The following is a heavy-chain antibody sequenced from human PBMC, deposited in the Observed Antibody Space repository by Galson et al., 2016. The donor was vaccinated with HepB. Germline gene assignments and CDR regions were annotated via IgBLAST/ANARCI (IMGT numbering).Heavy chain of an antibody. CDR3: AKDQGSASGWSGAFDS. CDR1: GFTFSTYT. D-gene: IGHD6-19*01. J-gene: IGHJ4*02. V-gene: IGHV3-21*01. CDR2: ISSSSFFI. Sequence: SLRLSCAASGFTFSTYTMNWVRQAPGKGLEWVSSISSSSFFIYYADTVKGRFTISRDNANNSLYLQMNSLRAEDTAVFFCAKDQGSASGWSGAFDSWGQGTLVTVSS.